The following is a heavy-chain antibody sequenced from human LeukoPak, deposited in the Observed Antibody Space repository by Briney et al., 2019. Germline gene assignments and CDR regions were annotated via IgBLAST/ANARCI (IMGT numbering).Heavy chain of an antibody. V-gene: IGHV1-69*05. CDR1: GGTFSSYA. CDR3: AREPYDGNPNFDY. J-gene: IGHJ4*02. Sequence: SVKVSCKASGGTFSSYAISWVRQAPGLGLEWMGRIIPIFGTANYAQKFQGRVTITTDESTSTAYMELSSLRSEDTAVYYCAREPYDGNPNFDYWGQGTLVTVSS. CDR2: IIPIFGTA. D-gene: IGHD3-22*01.